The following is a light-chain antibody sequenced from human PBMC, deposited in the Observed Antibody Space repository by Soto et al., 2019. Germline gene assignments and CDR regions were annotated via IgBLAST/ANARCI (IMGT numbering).Light chain of an antibody. CDR2: GAS. CDR3: QQDYNLPIT. J-gene: IGKJ5*01. V-gene: IGKV3D-7*01. Sequence: EVVLTQSPATLSLSPGEGATLSCRVSQSISSSYLSWYQQRPGQAPRLLIYGASTRATGIPARFSGSGRGSGTDFTLTISGLQPEDFAVYYCQQDYNLPITFGQGTRLEIK. CDR1: QSISSSY.